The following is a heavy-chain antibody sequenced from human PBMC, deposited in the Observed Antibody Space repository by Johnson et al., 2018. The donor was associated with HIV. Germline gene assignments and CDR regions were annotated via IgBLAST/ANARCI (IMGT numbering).Heavy chain of an antibody. V-gene: IGHV3-53*01. D-gene: IGHD1-26*01. CDR3: TAVSYSDAFDI. Sequence: EVQLVESGGGLIQPGGSLRLSCAASGFTVSSNYMSWVRQAPGKGLEWVSVIYSGGSTYYADSVKGRFTISRDNSKNTLYLQMNSLKTEDTAVYYCTAVSYSDAFDIWGQGTMVTVSS. CDR1: GFTVSSNY. CDR2: IYSGGST. J-gene: IGHJ3*02.